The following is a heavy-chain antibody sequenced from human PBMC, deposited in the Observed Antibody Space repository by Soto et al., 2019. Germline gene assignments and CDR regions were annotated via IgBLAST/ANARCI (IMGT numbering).Heavy chain of an antibody. CDR1: GFTFASHA. Sequence: PGGSLRLSCAASGFTFASHAMSWVRQAPGKGLEWVSGFSSSDASTYYADSVKGRFTISRDNSRNTLYLQMNSLRVEDTAVYYCAKMGPRRQSILLYLNRNYFDTLGLEALLTISS. CDR2: FSSSDAST. J-gene: IGHJ4*02. CDR3: AKMGPRRQSILLYLNRNYFDT. D-gene: IGHD2-2*02. V-gene: IGHV3-23*01.